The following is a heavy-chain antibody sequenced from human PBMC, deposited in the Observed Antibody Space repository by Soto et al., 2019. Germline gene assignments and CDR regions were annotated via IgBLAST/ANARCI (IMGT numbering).Heavy chain of an antibody. Sequence: KSSETLSLTCSVSGASVSSYYWSWFRQPVGKGLEWIGRIHSSGNLNYNPPLESRVTMSLDTSKNQFSLRLSSLTAADTALYLCARDVGKNYWGQGTQVTVSS. CDR3: ARDVGKNY. D-gene: IGHD3-10*01. CDR2: IHSSGNL. J-gene: IGHJ4*02. V-gene: IGHV4-4*07. CDR1: GASVSSYY.